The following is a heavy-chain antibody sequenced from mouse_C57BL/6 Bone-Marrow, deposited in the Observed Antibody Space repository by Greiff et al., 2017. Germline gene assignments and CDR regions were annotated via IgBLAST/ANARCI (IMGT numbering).Heavy chain of an antibody. J-gene: IGHJ1*03. CDR2: IHPSDSDT. Sequence: QVQLQQPGAELVKPGASVKVSCKASGYTFTSYCMHWVKQRPGQGLEWIGRIHPSDSDTNYNQKFKGKATLTVDKSSSTAYMQLSSLTSEDSAVYYCAISGNYYGSSYGYFDVWGTGTTVTVSS. CDR3: AISGNYYGSSYGYFDV. CDR1: GYTFTSYC. V-gene: IGHV1-74*01. D-gene: IGHD1-1*01.